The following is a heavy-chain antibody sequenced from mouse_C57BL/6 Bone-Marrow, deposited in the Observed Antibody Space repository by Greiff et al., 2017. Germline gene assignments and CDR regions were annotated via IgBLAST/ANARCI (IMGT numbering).Heavy chain of an antibody. D-gene: IGHD2-4*01. CDR1: GYAFTNYL. V-gene: IGHV1-54*01. Sequence: VKLVESGAELVRPGTSVKVSCQASGYAFTNYLIEWVKQRPGQGLEWIGVINPGSGGTNYNEKFQGKATLTADKSSSTAYMQLSSLTSEDSAVYAGARGGGLRTGWYFDVWGTGTTVTVSS. CDR3: ARGGGLRTGWYFDV. J-gene: IGHJ1*03. CDR2: INPGSGGT.